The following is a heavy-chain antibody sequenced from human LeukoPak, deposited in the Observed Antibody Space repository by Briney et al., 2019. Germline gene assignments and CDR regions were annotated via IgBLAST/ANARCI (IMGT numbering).Heavy chain of an antibody. CDR2: IYYSGST. J-gene: IGHJ3*02. CDR3: AREKGSSGWRLHDAFDI. V-gene: IGHV4-59*01. Sequence: SETLSLTCTVSGGSISSYYWSWIRQPPGKGLEWIGYIYYSGSTNYNPSLKSRVTISVDTSKNRFSLKLSSVTAADTAVYYCAREKGSSGWRLHDAFDIWGQGTMVTVSS. CDR1: GGSISSYY. D-gene: IGHD6-19*01.